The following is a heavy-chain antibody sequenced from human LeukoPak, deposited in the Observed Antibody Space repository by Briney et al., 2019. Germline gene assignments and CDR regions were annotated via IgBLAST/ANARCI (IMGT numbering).Heavy chain of an antibody. J-gene: IGHJ5*02. V-gene: IGHV4-4*07. Sequence: SETLSLTCTVSGGSISSYYWSWIRQPAGKGLEWIGRIYTSGSTNYNPSLKSRVTMSVDTSKNQFSLKLSSVTAADTAVYYCARAYYDFWSGGKYNWFDPWGQGTLVTVSS. D-gene: IGHD3-3*01. CDR1: GGSISSYY. CDR2: IYTSGST. CDR3: ARAYYDFWSGGKYNWFDP.